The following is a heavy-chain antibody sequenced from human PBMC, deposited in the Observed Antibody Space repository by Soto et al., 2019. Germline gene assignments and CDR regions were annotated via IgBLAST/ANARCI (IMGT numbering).Heavy chain of an antibody. CDR3: ARPRFRGMDV. D-gene: IGHD3-10*01. CDR1: GFTFSNYF. CDR2: IKEDGSQE. J-gene: IGHJ6*02. V-gene: IGHV3-7*03. Sequence: GGSLRLSCVASGFTFSNYFMSWVRQAPGKGLEWVANIKEDGSQEYYVEAVKGRFIISRDNANDSLYLQLNSLRAEDTAVYYCARPRFRGMDVWGQGTTVTVSS.